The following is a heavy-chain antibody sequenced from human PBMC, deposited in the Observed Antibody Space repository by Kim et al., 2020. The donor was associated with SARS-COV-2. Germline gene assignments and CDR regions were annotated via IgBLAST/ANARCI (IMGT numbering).Heavy chain of an antibody. CDR3: AREYRIAVAGDLDAFDI. CDR2: ISAYNGNT. Sequence: ASVKVSCKASGYTFTSYGISWVRQAPGQGLEWMGWISAYNGNTNYAQKLQGRVTMTTDTSTSTAYMELRSLRSDDTAVYYCAREYRIAVAGDLDAFDIWGQGTMVTVSS. CDR1: GYTFTSYG. D-gene: IGHD6-19*01. V-gene: IGHV1-18*01. J-gene: IGHJ3*02.